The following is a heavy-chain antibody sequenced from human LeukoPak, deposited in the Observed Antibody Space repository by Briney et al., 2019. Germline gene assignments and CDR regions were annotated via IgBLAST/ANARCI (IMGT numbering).Heavy chain of an antibody. D-gene: IGHD3-10*01. CDR3: ASLGSGGYYSPLDY. CDR2: IYYSGTT. CDR1: GGSISTYY. J-gene: IGHJ4*02. V-gene: IGHV4-59*01. Sequence: PSETLSLTCTVSGGSISTYYWTWIRQPPGKGLEWIGYIYYSGTTNYNPSLKSRVTISVDTSKNQFSLKLSSVTAADTAVYYCASLGSGGYYSPLDYWGQGTLVTVSS.